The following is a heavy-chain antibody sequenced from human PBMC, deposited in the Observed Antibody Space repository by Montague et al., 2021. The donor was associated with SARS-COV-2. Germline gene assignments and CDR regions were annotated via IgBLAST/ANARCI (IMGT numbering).Heavy chain of an antibody. CDR1: GGSISINNW. V-gene: IGHV4-4*02. CDR3: ARVGGYVNSPPL. Sequence: SETLSPTCAVSGGSISINNWWSWVRQPPGKGLEWIGEISESGRTNYNPSLESRVTISVDKSKKHFSLNLSSVTAADTAVYYCARVGGYVNSPPLWGQGTLVTVSS. CDR2: ISESGRT. D-gene: IGHD4-23*01. J-gene: IGHJ4*02.